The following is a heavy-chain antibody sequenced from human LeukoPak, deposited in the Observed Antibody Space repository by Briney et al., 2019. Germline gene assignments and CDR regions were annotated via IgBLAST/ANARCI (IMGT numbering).Heavy chain of an antibody. V-gene: IGHV4-30-2*01. D-gene: IGHD5-12*01. CDR2: IYHSGST. CDR1: GGSISSGGYS. Sequence: PSVTLSLTCAVSGGSISSGGYSWSWIRQPPGKGLEWIGYIYHSGSTYYNPSLKSRVTISVDRSKNQFSLKLSSVSAADTAVYYCARIPLGYSGAYYFDYWGQGTLVTVSP. CDR3: ARIPLGYSGAYYFDY. J-gene: IGHJ4*02.